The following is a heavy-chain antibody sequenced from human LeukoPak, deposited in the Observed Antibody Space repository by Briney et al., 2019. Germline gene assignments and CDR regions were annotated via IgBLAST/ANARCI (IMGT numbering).Heavy chain of an antibody. D-gene: IGHD1-1*01. V-gene: IGHV3-74*01. CDR1: AFTFNNYW. CDR3: TKGLVGNWNGQGGFDY. Sequence: PGGSLRLSCVASAFTFNNYWMHWVRQAPGKGLVWVSRIKGDGSSTNYADSVRGRFTISRDNAKNSLYLQMNGLRTEDTALYYCTKGLVGNWNGQGGFDYWGQGTLVTVSS. J-gene: IGHJ4*02. CDR2: IKGDGSST.